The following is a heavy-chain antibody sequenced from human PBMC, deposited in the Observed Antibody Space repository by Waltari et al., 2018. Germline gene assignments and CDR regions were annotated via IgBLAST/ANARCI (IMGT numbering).Heavy chain of an antibody. J-gene: IGHJ6*03. V-gene: IGHV3-43D*04. CDR3: AKGDSSGYYMDV. CDR1: GFTFDDYA. Sequence: EVQLVESGGVVVQPGGSLRLSCAASGFTFDDYAMHWVRQAPGKGLEWVSLISWDGGSTYYADSVKGRFTISRDNSKNSLYLQMNSLRAEDTALYYFAKGDSSGYYMDVWGKGTTVTVSS. CDR2: ISWDGGST.